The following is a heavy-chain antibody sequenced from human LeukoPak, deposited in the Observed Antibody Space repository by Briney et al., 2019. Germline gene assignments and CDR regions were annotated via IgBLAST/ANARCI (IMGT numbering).Heavy chain of an antibody. D-gene: IGHD3-22*01. J-gene: IGHJ4*02. CDR1: GGTFSSYA. CDR2: IIPILGIA. V-gene: IGHV1-69*04. Sequence: SVKVSCKASGGTFSSYAISWVRQAPGQGLEWMGRIIPILGIANYAQKFQGRVTITADKSTSTAYMELSRLRSDDTAVYYCARARNDYYDSSGTFDYWGQGTLVTVSS. CDR3: ARARNDYYDSSGTFDY.